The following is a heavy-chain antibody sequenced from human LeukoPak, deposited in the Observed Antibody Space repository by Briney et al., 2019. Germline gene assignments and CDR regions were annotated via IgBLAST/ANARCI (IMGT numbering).Heavy chain of an antibody. CDR1: GGSISSGSYY. Sequence: SETLSLTCTVSGGSISSGSYYWSWIRQPAGKGLEWIGRIYTSGSTNYNPSLKSRVTISVDTSKNQFSLKLSSVTAADTAVYYCARYLEPYYFDYWGQGTLVTVSS. J-gene: IGHJ4*02. D-gene: IGHD1-1*01. CDR3: ARYLEPYYFDY. V-gene: IGHV4-61*02. CDR2: IYTSGST.